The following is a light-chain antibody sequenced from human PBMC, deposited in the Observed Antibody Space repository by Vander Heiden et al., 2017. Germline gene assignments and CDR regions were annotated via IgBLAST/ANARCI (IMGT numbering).Light chain of an antibody. Sequence: QSALTQPASVSGSPGQSITISCTGTSSDVGGYNYVSWYQQHPGKAPKRRIYDVSNRPSGVSNRFSGSKSGNTDSLTISGLQAEDEAYYYCSSYTSSRDVVFGGGTKLTVL. V-gene: IGLV2-14*01. CDR3: SSYTSSRDVV. CDR1: SSDVGGYNY. CDR2: DVS. J-gene: IGLJ2*01.